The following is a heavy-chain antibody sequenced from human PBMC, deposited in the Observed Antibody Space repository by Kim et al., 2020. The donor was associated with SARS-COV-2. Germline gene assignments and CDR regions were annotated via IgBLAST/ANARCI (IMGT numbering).Heavy chain of an antibody. CDR3: ARDAYDSSALSY. D-gene: IGHD3-22*01. V-gene: IGHV4-61*01. CDR2: IYYIGST. Sequence: SETLSLTCTVSGDSVSSGSYYWSWIRQPPGKGLEWIGYIYYIGSTNYNPSLKSRVTISVDTSKNQFSLKLSSVTAADTAVYYCARDAYDSSALSYWGQGALVTVSS. J-gene: IGHJ4*02. CDR1: GDSVSSGSYY.